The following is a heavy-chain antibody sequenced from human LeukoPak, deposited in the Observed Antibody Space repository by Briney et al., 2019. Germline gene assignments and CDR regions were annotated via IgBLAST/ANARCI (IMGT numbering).Heavy chain of an antibody. D-gene: IGHD2-15*01. V-gene: IGHV1-18*01. Sequence: VASVKVSCKASGYTFTSYGISWVRQAPGQGLGWMGWISAYNGNTNYAQKLQGRVTMTTDTSTSTAYMELRSLRPDDTAVYYCARDCSGGSCYLRNDYWGQGTLVTVSS. CDR3: ARDCSGGSCYLRNDY. CDR2: ISAYNGNT. CDR1: GYTFTSYG. J-gene: IGHJ4*02.